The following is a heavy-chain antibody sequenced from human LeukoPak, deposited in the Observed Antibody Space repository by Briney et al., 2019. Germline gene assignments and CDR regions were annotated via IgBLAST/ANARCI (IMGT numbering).Heavy chain of an antibody. CDR3: ARDGVQFGATRNWFDP. V-gene: IGHV1-69*13. CDR1: GGTFSGYA. Sequence: SVKVSCKASGGTFSGYAISWVRQAPGQGLEWMGGIIPIFGTANYAQKFQGRVTITADESTSTAYMELSSLRSEDTAVYYCARDGVQFGATRNWFDPWGQGTLVTVSS. J-gene: IGHJ5*02. CDR2: IIPIFGTA. D-gene: IGHD1-1*01.